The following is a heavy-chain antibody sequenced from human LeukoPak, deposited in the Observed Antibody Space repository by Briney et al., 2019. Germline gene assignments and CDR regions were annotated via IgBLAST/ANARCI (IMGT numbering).Heavy chain of an antibody. CDR1: GYTFRYYY. J-gene: IGHJ4*02. D-gene: IGHD3-22*01. CDR2: IYPDSGDT. Sequence: AASVQVSCKTSGYTFRYYYLHWVRQAPGQGLEWMGWIYPDSGDTNYAQRFQGRVTMTGDTSISTTYMELSSLRSDDTAVYYCARGRASSDYYYLDYWGQGTLVTVSS. CDR3: ARGRASSDYYYLDY. V-gene: IGHV1-2*02.